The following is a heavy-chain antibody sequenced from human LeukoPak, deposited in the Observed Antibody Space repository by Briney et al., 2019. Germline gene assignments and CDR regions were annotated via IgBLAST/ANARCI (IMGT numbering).Heavy chain of an antibody. Sequence: ASVTVSCKTSAYTFTDCYLYWLRQAPGQGREGMAWIYPNSGATRYAQKFQGRITATTDTSISTAYKELRTLPPDDTAVYYCAREGDAVMLDFDYWGQETLVTVSS. V-gene: IGHV1-2*02. CDR2: IYPNSGAT. J-gene: IGHJ4*02. CDR3: AREGDAVMLDFDY. D-gene: IGHD3-16*01. CDR1: AYTFTDCY.